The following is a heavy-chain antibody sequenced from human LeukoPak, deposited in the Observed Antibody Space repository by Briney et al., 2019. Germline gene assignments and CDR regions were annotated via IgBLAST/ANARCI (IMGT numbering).Heavy chain of an antibody. CDR1: GFSFTNYW. D-gene: IGHD7-27*01. CDR2: ISGSGGST. V-gene: IGHV3-23*01. J-gene: IGHJ4*02. CDR3: AKVPGDY. Sequence: PGGSLRLSCAASGFSFTNYWMHWVRQAPGKGLEWVSAISGSGGSTYYADSVKGRFTISRDNSENTLYLQMNSLRAEDTAVYYCAKVPGDYWGRGTLVTVSS.